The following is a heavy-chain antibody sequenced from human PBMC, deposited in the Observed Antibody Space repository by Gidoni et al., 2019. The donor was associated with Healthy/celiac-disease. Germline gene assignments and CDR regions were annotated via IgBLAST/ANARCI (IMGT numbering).Heavy chain of an antibody. V-gene: IGHV4-31*03. Sequence: QVQLQESGPGLVKPSQTLSLTCTVSGGSISSGGYYWSWIRQPPGKGLEWIGYIYYSGSTYYKPSLKSRVTISVDTSNNQFSLKLSSVTAADTAVYYCARGVVTPEGDSWFDPWGQGTLVTVSS. CDR2: IYYSGST. J-gene: IGHJ5*02. CDR1: GGSISSGGYY. D-gene: IGHD2-21*02. CDR3: ARGVVTPEGDSWFDP.